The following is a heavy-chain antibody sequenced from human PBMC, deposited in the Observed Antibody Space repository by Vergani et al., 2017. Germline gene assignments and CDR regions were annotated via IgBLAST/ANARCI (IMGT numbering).Heavy chain of an antibody. D-gene: IGHD3-3*01. J-gene: IGHJ5*02. CDR3: ARVYTCYDFWSGSIGGNGFDP. CDR1: GGSFSGYY. CDR2: INHSGST. Sequence: QVQLQQWGAGLLKPSDTLSLTCAVYGGSFSGYYWSWIRQPPGKGLEWIGEINHSGSTNYNPSLKSRVTISVDTSKNQFSLKLSSVTAADTAVYYCARVYTCYDFWSGSIGGNGFDPWGQGTLVTVSS. V-gene: IGHV4-34*01.